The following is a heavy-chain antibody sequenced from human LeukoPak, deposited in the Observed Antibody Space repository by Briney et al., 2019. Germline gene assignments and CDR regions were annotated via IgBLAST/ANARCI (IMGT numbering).Heavy chain of an antibody. V-gene: IGHV3-30-3*01. CDR3: ARDNIAAAVFDY. Sequence: GGSLRLSCAASGFTFNNAWMNWVRQAPGKGLEWVAVISYDGSNKYYADSVKGRFTISRDNSKNTLYLQMNSLRAEDTAVYYCARDNIAAAVFDYWGQGTLVTVSS. CDR2: ISYDGSNK. CDR1: GFTFNNAW. D-gene: IGHD6-13*01. J-gene: IGHJ4*02.